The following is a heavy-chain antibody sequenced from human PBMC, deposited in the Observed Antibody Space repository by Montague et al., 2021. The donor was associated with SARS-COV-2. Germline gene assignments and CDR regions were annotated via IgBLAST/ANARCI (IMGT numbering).Heavy chain of an antibody. Sequence: LRLSCAASGFTFSSYAMHWVRQPPGKGLEWIGEINHSGSTNYNPSLKSRVTISVDTSKNQFSLKLSSVTAADTAVYYCARVFPRWLQFDPYLDYWGQGTLVTVSS. J-gene: IGHJ4*02. D-gene: IGHD5-24*01. CDR1: GFTFSSYA. CDR2: INHSGST. V-gene: IGHV4-34*01. CDR3: ARVFPRWLQFDPYLDY.